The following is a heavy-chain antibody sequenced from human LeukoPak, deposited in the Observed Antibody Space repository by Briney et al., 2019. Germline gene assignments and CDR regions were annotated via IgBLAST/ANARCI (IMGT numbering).Heavy chain of an antibody. Sequence: GSSVKVSCKASGGTFSSYAISWVRQAPGQGLEWMGGIIPIFGTANYAQKFQGRVTITADESTSTAYMELSSLRSEDTAVYYCASGLSGFGEFQYFYGMDFWGQGTTVTVSS. CDR2: IIPIFGTA. CDR3: ASGLSGFGEFQYFYGMDF. CDR1: GGTFSSYA. D-gene: IGHD3-10*01. J-gene: IGHJ6*02. V-gene: IGHV1-69*01.